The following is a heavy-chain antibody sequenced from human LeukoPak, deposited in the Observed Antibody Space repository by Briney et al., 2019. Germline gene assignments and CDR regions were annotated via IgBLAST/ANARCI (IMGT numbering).Heavy chain of an antibody. J-gene: IGHJ6*02. D-gene: IGHD2-2*01. V-gene: IGHV1-2*02. Sequence: ASVKVSCKASGYTFTGYYMHWVRQAPGQGLEWMGWINPNSGGTNYAQKFQGRVTMTRDTSISTAYMELSRLRFDDTAVYYCARALVPAAMERYGMDVWGQGTTVTVSS. CDR1: GYTFTGYY. CDR3: ARALVPAAMERYGMDV. CDR2: INPNSGGT.